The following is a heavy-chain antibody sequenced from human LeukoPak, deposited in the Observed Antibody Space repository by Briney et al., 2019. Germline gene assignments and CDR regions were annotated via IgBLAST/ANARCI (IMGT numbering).Heavy chain of an antibody. J-gene: IGHJ4*02. V-gene: IGHV1-2*02. CDR2: VEPNSGDT. D-gene: IGHD3-9*01. CDR1: GYTFTDHQ. Sequence: ASVKVSCKTSGYTFTDHQMHWVRQAPGQGLGWMGRVEPNSGDTIYAQKFQGRVAMTSDTSTNTAFMELSSLKSDDTAVYYCATETWFFASWGQGTLVTVSS. CDR3: ATETWFFAS.